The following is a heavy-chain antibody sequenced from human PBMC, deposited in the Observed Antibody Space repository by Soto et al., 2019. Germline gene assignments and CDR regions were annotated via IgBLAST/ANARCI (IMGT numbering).Heavy chain of an antibody. Sequence: QVQLQESGPGLVKPSQTLSLTCTVSGGSISSGGYYWSWIRQHPGKGLEWIGYSYSRGSTYYNPSLKSRVNSSVDTSKNQFSLELSSVTAAYTAVYYCARDPRTHCGNRGLWGQGTVVTVSS. D-gene: IGHD2-15*01. CDR3: ARDPRTHCGNRGL. CDR1: GGSISSGGYY. V-gene: IGHV4-31*03. J-gene: IGHJ4*02. CDR2: SYSRGST.